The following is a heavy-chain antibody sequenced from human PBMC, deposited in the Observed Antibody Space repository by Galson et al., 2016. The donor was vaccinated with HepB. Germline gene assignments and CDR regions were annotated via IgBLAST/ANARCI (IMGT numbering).Heavy chain of an antibody. CDR1: GFAVNGNY. Sequence: SLRLSCAASGFAVNGNYMNWVRQTPGKGLEWVSVLYTGGSTYYADSVKGRFTISRDNSKNTLFLQINSLKAEDTAGYYCARGTVGYTSTTVVTHIDSWGQGTQVTVSS. CDR3: ARGTVGYTSTTVVTHIDS. D-gene: IGHD4-23*01. J-gene: IGHJ4*02. V-gene: IGHV3-53*01. CDR2: LYTGGST.